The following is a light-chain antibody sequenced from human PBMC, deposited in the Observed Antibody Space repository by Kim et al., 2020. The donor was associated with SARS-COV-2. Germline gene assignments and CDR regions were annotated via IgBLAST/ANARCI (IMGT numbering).Light chain of an antibody. V-gene: IGKV1-27*01. CDR1: QDIANS. Sequence: ASVGDRVPITCRATQDIANSLAWYQQKPGTFPKVLIYGASTLQSGVPSRFSGSGSGTEFTLTIGSLQTEDVATYYCQKYNSAPWTFGPGTKVDIK. CDR2: GAS. CDR3: QKYNSAPWT. J-gene: IGKJ1*01.